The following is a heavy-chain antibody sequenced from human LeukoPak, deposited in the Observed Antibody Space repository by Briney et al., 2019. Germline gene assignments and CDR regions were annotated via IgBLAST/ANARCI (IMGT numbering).Heavy chain of an antibody. J-gene: IGHJ4*02. V-gene: IGHV3-30-3*01. Sequence: GGSLRLSCAASGFTFSSYAMHWVRQAPGKGLEWVAVISYDGSNKYYADSVKGRFTISRDNSKNTLYLQMNSLRAEDTAVYYCAKDSSSWSEFDYWGQGTLVTVSS. CDR2: ISYDGSNK. CDR3: AKDSSSWSEFDY. D-gene: IGHD6-13*01. CDR1: GFTFSSYA.